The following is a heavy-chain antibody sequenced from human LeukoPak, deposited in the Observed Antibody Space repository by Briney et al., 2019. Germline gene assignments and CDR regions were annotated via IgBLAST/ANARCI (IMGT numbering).Heavy chain of an antibody. CDR1: GYTFTSYG. D-gene: IGHD2-2*01. J-gene: IGHJ3*02. V-gene: IGHV1-18*04. Sequence: ASVKVSCKASGYTFTSYGISWVRQAPGQGLEWMGWISAYNGNTNYAQKVQGRVTTTTDTSTSTAYMELRSLRSGDTAVYYCARDPIRKNIVVPGFDIWGKGTMVTVSS. CDR3: ARDPIRKNIVVPGFDI. CDR2: ISAYNGNT.